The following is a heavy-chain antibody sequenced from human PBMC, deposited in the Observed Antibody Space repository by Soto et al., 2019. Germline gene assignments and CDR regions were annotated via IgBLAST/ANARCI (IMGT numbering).Heavy chain of an antibody. J-gene: IGHJ4*02. Sequence: QVQLVESGGGVVQPGRSLRLSCAASGFTFSSYRMHWVRQAPGKGLEWVAVISYDGSNKYYADSVKGRFTISRDNSKNTLYLQMNSLRAEDTAVYYCAKDPYTVTTGAFDYWGQGTLVTVSS. CDR1: GFTFSSYR. CDR2: ISYDGSNK. V-gene: IGHV3-30*18. CDR3: AKDPYTVTTGAFDY. D-gene: IGHD4-17*01.